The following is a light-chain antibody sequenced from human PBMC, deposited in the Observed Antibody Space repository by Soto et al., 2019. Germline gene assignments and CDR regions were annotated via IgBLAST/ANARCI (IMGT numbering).Light chain of an antibody. CDR3: QQSYTNPRA. CDR2: AAS. Sequence: DIQMTQSPSSLSAYVGDRVTITCRASQSIITHLNWYQQKPGKAPKLLIYAASNLQSGVPSRFSGSGSGTDFTLTISSLQPEDFGTYYCQQSYTNPRAFGPGTKVDIK. V-gene: IGKV1-39*01. CDR1: QSIITH. J-gene: IGKJ3*01.